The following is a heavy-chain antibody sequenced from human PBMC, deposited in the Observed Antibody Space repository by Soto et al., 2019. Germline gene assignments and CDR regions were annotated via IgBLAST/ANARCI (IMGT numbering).Heavy chain of an antibody. CDR2: INAGNGNT. CDR3: ARAVAVPADFEY. Sequence: GASVKVSCKASGYTFTSYAMHWVRQAPGQRLEWMGWINAGNGNTKYSQKFQGRVTTTRDTSASTAYMELSSLRSEDTAVYYCARAVAVPADFEYWGQGTLVTVSS. CDR1: GYTFTSYA. J-gene: IGHJ4*02. V-gene: IGHV1-3*01. D-gene: IGHD6-19*01.